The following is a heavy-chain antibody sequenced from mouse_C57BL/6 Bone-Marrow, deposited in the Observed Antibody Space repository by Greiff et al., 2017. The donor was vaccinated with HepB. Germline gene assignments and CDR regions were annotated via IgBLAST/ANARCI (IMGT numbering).Heavy chain of an antibody. CDR3: ARTAYGEDYAMDY. J-gene: IGHJ4*01. CDR1: GYTFTSYW. D-gene: IGHD1-1*01. V-gene: IGHV1-7*01. Sequence: VQLQQSGAELAKPGASVKLSCKASGYTFTSYWMHWVNQRPGQGLEWIGYINPSSGYTKYNQKFKDKATLTADKSSSTAYMQLSSLTYEDSAVYYCARTAYGEDYAMDYWGQGTSVTVSS. CDR2: INPSSGYT.